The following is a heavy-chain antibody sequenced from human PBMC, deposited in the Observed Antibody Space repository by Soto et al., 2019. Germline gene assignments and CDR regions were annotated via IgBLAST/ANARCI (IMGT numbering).Heavy chain of an antibody. CDR1: GYSFTSYW. J-gene: IGHJ6*02. CDR3: ARQSIAVAGTGSYYYYYGMDV. D-gene: IGHD6-19*01. CDR2: IYPGDSDT. V-gene: IGHV5-51*01. Sequence: GESLKISCKGSGYSFTSYWIGWVRQMPGKGLEWMGIIYPGDSDTRYSPSFQGQVTISADKSISTAYLQWSSLKASDTAMYYCARQSIAVAGTGSYYYYYGMDVWGQGTTVTVSS.